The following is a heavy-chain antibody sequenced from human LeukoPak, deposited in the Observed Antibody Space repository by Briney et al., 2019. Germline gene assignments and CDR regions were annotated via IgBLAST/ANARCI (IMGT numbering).Heavy chain of an antibody. CDR1: GFTFSNSA. CDR2: IDYDSSHI. CDR3: ARDPLRYLRVGHYDY. Sequence: GGSLRLSCAASGFTFSNSAMNWVRQVPGKGLEWVSSIDYDSSHIYYAASVRGRFTTSRDNARNSVYLQMNSLRVEDTAVYYCARDPLRYLRVGHYDYWGQGTLVAVSS. D-gene: IGHD3-9*01. V-gene: IGHV3-21*01. J-gene: IGHJ4*02.